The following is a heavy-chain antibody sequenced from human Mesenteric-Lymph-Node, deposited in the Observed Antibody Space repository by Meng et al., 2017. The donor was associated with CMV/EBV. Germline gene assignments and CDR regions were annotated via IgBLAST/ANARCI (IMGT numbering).Heavy chain of an antibody. CDR1: GGSIGNYY. J-gene: IGHJ4*02. Sequence: SETLSLTCAVSGGSIGNYYWNWIRQPPGKGLEWIGYIYYSGSTNYNPSLKSRVTISVDTSKNQFSLKLSSVTAAYTAVYYCARVSSEGFVGSSRYFDYWGQGTLVTVSS. CDR3: ARVSSEGFVGSSRYFDY. D-gene: IGHD6-6*01. V-gene: IGHV4-59*01. CDR2: IYYSGST.